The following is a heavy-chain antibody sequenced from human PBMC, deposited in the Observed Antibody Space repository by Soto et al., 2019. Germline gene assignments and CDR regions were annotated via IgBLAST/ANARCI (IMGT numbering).Heavy chain of an antibody. Sequence: GALRLSCAASGFTFSSCAMSWVRQAPGKGLEWVSAISGSGGSTYYADSVKGRFTISRDNSKNTLYLQMNSLRAEDTAVYYCAKDLDYDFWSGYFPRFDYWGQGTLVTVSS. CDR2: ISGSGGST. CDR1: GFTFSSCA. D-gene: IGHD3-3*01. CDR3: AKDLDYDFWSGYFPRFDY. J-gene: IGHJ4*02. V-gene: IGHV3-23*01.